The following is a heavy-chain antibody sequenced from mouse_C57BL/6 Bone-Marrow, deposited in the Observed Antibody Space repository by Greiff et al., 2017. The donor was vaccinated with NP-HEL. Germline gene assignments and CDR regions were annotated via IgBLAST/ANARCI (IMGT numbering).Heavy chain of an antibody. CDR1: GYTFTSYW. J-gene: IGHJ2*01. CDR2: IDPSDSYT. CDR3: ARGGYDDYVDY. Sequence: VKLQESGAELVRPGTSVKLSCKASGYTFTSYWMHWVKQRPGQGLEWIGVIDPSDSYTNYNQKFKGKATLTVDTSSSTAYMQLSSLTSADSAVYYCARGGYDDYVDYWGQGTTLTVSS. D-gene: IGHD2-4*01. V-gene: IGHV1-59*01.